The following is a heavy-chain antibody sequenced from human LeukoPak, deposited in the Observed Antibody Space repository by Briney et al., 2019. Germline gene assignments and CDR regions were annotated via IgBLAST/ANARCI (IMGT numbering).Heavy chain of an antibody. J-gene: IGHJ6*02. D-gene: IGHD5-18*01. CDR3: ARLDEDTVVAYYYYGLDV. Sequence: GGSLRLSCAASGFTFSPYWMTWVRQAPGKGLEWVAHIKQDGSEKFYVDSVMGRFTIYRDNAKNSLYLQMNSLRVEDTAVYYCARLDEDTVVAYYYYGLDVWGQGTTVTVSS. CDR1: GFTFSPYW. CDR2: IKQDGSEK. V-gene: IGHV3-7*01.